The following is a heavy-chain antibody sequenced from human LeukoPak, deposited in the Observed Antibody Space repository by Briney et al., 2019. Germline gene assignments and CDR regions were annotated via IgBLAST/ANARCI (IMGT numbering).Heavy chain of an antibody. D-gene: IGHD3-3*01. CDR1: GGSISSGSYY. V-gene: IGHV4-61*02. J-gene: IGHJ3*02. Sequence: TSQTLSLTCPVSGGSISSGSYYWSWIRQPAGKRLVWIGRLYTSGSPIYTPSLKSRVTISGETSRNQFSLKLSSVTAADTAVYYCARAYYDFWSGSASAFDIWGQGTMVTVSS. CDR2: LYTSGSP. CDR3: ARAYYDFWSGSASAFDI.